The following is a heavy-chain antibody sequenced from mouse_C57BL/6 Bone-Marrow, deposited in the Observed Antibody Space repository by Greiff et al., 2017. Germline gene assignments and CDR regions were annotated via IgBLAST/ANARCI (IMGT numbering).Heavy chain of an antibody. V-gene: IGHV1-69*01. CDR2: IDPSDSYT. Sequence: VQLQQPGAELVMPGASVKLSCKASGYTFTSYWMHWVKQRPGQGLEWIGEIDPSDSYTNYTQKFKGKSTLTVDKSSSTAYMQLSSLTSEDSAVEYCARSPITTVVEDWYFDVWGTGTAVTVSS. CDR3: ARSPITTVVEDWYFDV. J-gene: IGHJ1*03. CDR1: GYTFTSYW. D-gene: IGHD1-1*01.